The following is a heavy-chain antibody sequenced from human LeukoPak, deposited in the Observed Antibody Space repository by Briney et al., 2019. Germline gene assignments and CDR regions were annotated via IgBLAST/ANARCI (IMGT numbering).Heavy chain of an antibody. CDR2: IYPGDSDT. J-gene: IGHJ4*02. D-gene: IGHD2-15*01. V-gene: IGHV5-51*01. CDR1: GYSFPNYW. CDR3: ARSKVVAAIRASTVTTYYFDY. Sequence: GESLKISCKGSGYSFPNYWIGWVRQMPGKGLEWMGIIYPGDSDTTYKPSFQGQVTISADKSISTAYLQWSSLKASDTAMYYCARSKVVAAIRASTVTTYYFDYWGQGTLVTVSS.